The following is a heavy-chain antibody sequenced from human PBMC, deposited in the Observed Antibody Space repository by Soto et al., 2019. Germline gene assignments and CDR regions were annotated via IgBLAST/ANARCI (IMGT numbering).Heavy chain of an antibody. CDR3: AKRVVGSPSPFDY. CDR1: GFTFSSYV. V-gene: IGHV3-23*01. Sequence: EVQLLESGGGLLQPGGSLRLSCAASGFTFSSYVMTWVRQAPGKGLEWLSTISASGSTTYYADSVKGRFTISRDNSKNTLYLQMNSLRVEDTAVYYCAKRVVGSPSPFDYWGQGTLVTVSS. D-gene: IGHD1-26*01. J-gene: IGHJ4*02. CDR2: ISASGSTT.